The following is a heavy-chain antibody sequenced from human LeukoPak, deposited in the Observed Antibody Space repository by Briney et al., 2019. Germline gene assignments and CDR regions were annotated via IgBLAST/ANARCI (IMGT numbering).Heavy chain of an antibody. Sequence: GASVKVSCKASGYTFTSYDINWVRQATGQGLEWMGWMNPNSGNTGYAQKFQGRVTMTRNTSISTAYMELSSLRSEDTAVYYCAIEGPNSSGYYYNNYYYYGMDVWGQGTTVTVSS. J-gene: IGHJ6*02. CDR3: AIEGPNSSGYYYNNYYYYGMDV. D-gene: IGHD3-22*01. CDR2: MNPNSGNT. CDR1: GYTFTSYD. V-gene: IGHV1-8*01.